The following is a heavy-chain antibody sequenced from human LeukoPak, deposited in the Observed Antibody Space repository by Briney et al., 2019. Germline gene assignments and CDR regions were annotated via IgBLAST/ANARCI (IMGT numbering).Heavy chain of an antibody. V-gene: IGHV1-18*01. Sequence: GASVKVSCKASGYTFTSYGISWVRQAPGQGLEWMGWISTYNGNTNYAQKIQGRVTMTTDTSTSTAYMELRSLRSDDTAVYFCAREGSAIPYYYYMDVWGKGTTVTVSS. CDR1: GYTFTSYG. CDR3: AREGSAIPYYYYMDV. D-gene: IGHD2-21*02. CDR2: ISTYNGNT. J-gene: IGHJ6*03.